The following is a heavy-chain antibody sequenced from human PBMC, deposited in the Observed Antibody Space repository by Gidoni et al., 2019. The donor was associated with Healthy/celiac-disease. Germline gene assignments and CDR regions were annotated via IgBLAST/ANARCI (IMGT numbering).Heavy chain of an antibody. CDR1: GFPFSSYS. CDR2: ISSSSSII. Sequence: EVQLVESGGGLVQPGGSLRLSCAASGFPFSSYSMNWVRQAPGKGLEWVSYISSSSSIIYYADSVKGRFTISRDSAKNSLYLQMNSLRDEDTAVYYCARNYYDSPRDGIDIWGQGTMVTVSS. CDR3: ARNYYDSPRDGIDI. V-gene: IGHV3-48*02. J-gene: IGHJ3*02. D-gene: IGHD3-22*01.